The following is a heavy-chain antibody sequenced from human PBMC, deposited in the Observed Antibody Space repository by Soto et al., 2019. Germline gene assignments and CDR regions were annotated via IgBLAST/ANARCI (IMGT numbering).Heavy chain of an antibody. CDR2: IYYSGTT. CDR1: GGSISSGGYY. J-gene: IGHJ3*02. D-gene: IGHD3-10*01. Sequence: QVQLQESGPGLVKPSQTLSLTCTVSGGSISSGGYYWSWIRQHPGKGLEWIGYIYYSGTTYYNPSLKTRVTLSVDPSNNPFSLKLTSVTAADTAVYYWEARGVWYLGAFDIWGQGTMVTVSS. V-gene: IGHV4-31*03. CDR3: EARGVWYLGAFDI.